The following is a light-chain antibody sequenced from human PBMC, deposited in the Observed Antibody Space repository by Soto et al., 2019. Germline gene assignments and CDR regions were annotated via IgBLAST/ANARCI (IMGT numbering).Light chain of an antibody. CDR1: QRISSY. CDR3: QQGYTAPWT. V-gene: IGKV1-39*01. CDR2: GAS. J-gene: IGKJ1*01. Sequence: DIQMTQSPSSLSASAGDSVTITCRASQRISSYLSWYQQKPGTAPKLLIYGASKLQSGVPSRFSGNRSGTDFTLTISSLQPEDSATYYCQQGYTAPWTFGHGTKVEI.